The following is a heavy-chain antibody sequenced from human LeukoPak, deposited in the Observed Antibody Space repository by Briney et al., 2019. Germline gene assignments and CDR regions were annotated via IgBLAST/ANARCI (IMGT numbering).Heavy chain of an antibody. CDR1: GYSFINYG. D-gene: IGHD2-2*01. CDR2: ISHDDSDD. J-gene: IGHJ6*02. CDR3: ARDRRDCTITSCYAWPYFYGMDG. V-gene: IGHV3-30*03. Sequence: GRSLRLSCAASGYSFINYGLHWVRPAPGKGLEWVAVISHDDSDDYYADSVRGRFTLSRDRHNNMLYLQMNSQTDADTAVYYCARDRRDCTITSCYAWPYFYGMDGRGQGTTVIVSS.